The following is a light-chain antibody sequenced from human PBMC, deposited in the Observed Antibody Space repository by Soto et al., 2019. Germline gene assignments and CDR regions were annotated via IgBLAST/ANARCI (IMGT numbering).Light chain of an antibody. CDR1: QSISSW. V-gene: IGKV1-5*01. CDR3: QQYNSDSKT. CDR2: DAS. J-gene: IGKJ1*01. Sequence: DIQMTQSPSTLSASVGDRVTITCRASQSISSWLAWYQQKPGKAPKLLIYDASSLESGVPSRFSGSGSGTEFTLTISSLQPDDFATYYCQQYNSDSKTFDQGTKLDIK.